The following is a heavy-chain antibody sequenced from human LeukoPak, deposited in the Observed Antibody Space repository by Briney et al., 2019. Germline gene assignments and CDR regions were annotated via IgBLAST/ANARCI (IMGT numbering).Heavy chain of an antibody. Sequence: SETLSVTCTVSGASITTSDWYWGWIRRPPGKGLEWIGSFYYSGITSYNPSLKSRLTIFGDTSRNQFSLKLSSVTAADAAVYYCARRTNDYGAFYDSWGQGTLVTVSS. V-gene: IGHV4-39*01. D-gene: IGHD4-17*01. J-gene: IGHJ4*02. CDR3: ARRTNDYGAFYDS. CDR1: GASITTSDWY. CDR2: FYYSGIT.